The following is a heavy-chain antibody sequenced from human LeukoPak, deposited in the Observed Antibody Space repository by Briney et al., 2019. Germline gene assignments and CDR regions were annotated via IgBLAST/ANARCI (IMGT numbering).Heavy chain of an antibody. CDR2: IFPSDSDT. Sequence: GESLKISCQGSGYSFSNYWIGWVRQMPGKGLEWMGMIFPSDSDTRYGPSFQGQITISADTSISTAYLQWSRLKASDTAMYYCARKTDNSFDYWGQGTVVTVSS. J-gene: IGHJ4*02. V-gene: IGHV5-51*01. CDR1: GYSFSNYW. D-gene: IGHD5-24*01. CDR3: ARKTDNSFDY.